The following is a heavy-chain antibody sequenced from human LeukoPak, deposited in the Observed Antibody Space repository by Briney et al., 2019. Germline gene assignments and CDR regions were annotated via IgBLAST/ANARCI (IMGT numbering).Heavy chain of an antibody. Sequence: SSETLSLTCAVYGGSFSGYYWSWIRQPPGKGLGWIGSIYYSGSTYYNPSLKSRVTISVDTSKDQFSLKLSSVTAADTAVYYCARLAPARRTRVRGVLNSDYWGQGTLVTVSS. CDR2: IYYSGST. D-gene: IGHD3-10*01. CDR1: GGSFSGYY. CDR3: ARLAPARRTRVRGVLNSDY. V-gene: IGHV4-34*01. J-gene: IGHJ4*02.